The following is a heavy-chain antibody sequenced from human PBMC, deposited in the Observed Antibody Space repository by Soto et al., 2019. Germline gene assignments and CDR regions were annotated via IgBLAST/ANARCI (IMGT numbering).Heavy chain of an antibody. D-gene: IGHD1-7*01. Sequence: QVQLVQSGAEVKKPGSSVKVSCKASGGTFSSYAISWVRQAPGQGLEWMGGFIPIFGTADYAQKFQGRVTITADESTSTAYMEVTSLRSEDTAVYYCARGLTGTTLAYGMGVWGQVTTFTVSS. CDR3: ARGLTGTTLAYGMGV. V-gene: IGHV1-69*12. CDR2: FIPIFGTA. J-gene: IGHJ6*02. CDR1: GGTFSSYA.